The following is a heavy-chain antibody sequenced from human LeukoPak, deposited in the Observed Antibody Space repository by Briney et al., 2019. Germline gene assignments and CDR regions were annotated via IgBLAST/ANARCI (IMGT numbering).Heavy chain of an antibody. Sequence: GGSLRLSWAASGXTFSSYAMSWVRQAPGKGLEWVSAISGSGGSTYYADSVKGRFTISRDNSKNTLYLQMNSLRAEDTAVYYCAKARGGAMVRGVPDYWGQGTLVTVSS. CDR3: AKARGGAMVRGVPDY. V-gene: IGHV3-23*01. CDR1: GXTFSSYA. CDR2: ISGSGGST. J-gene: IGHJ4*02. D-gene: IGHD3-10*01.